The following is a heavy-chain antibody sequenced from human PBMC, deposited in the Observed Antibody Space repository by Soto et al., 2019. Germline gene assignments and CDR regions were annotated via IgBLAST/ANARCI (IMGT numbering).Heavy chain of an antibody. D-gene: IGHD2-2*01. Sequence: SQPLSLTCAISGDSVSTNSAAWNWIRQSPSRGLEWLGRTYYRSKWYNDYAVSVKSRITINPDTSKNQSSLQLNSVTSEYRAVNSRARDGVDCSSSTKCYGLYYYYGMDVWGHVAT. CDR1: GDSVSTNSAA. V-gene: IGHV6-1*01. CDR3: ARDGVDCSSSTKCYGLYYYYGMDV. CDR2: TYYRSKWYN. J-gene: IGHJ6*02.